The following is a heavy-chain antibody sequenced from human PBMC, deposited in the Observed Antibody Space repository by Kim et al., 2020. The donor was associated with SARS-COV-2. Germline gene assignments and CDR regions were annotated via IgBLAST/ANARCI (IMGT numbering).Heavy chain of an antibody. V-gene: IGHV4-39*07. CDR1: GGSISSSSYY. CDR2: IYYSGST. Sequence: SETLSLTCTVSGGSISSSSYYWGWIRQPPGKGLEWIGSIYYSGSTYYNPSLKSRVTISVDTSKNQFSLKLSSVTAADTAVYYCARGLSDWNYSGWFDPWGQGTLVTVSS. CDR3: ARGLSDWNYSGWFDP. J-gene: IGHJ5*02. D-gene: IGHD1-7*01.